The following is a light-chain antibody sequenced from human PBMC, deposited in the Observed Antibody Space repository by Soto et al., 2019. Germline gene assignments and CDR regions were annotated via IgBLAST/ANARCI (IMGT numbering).Light chain of an antibody. CDR1: SSDVGNYNY. CDR3: CSYAGSYTYV. V-gene: IGLV2-11*01. J-gene: IGLJ1*01. Sequence: QCVLTQPRSVSGSPGQSVTLTCPETSSDVGNYNYVSWYQQHPDKAPKLMIYDVSKRPSGVPDRFSGSKSGNTASLTISGLQAEDEADYYCCSYAGSYTYVFGTGTKVTVL. CDR2: DVS.